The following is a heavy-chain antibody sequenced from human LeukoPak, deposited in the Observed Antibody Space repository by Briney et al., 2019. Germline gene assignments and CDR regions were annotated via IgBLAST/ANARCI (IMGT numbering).Heavy chain of an antibody. J-gene: IGHJ5*02. D-gene: IGHD1-20*01. CDR2: IKSKTDGGTT. CDR3: ARNNWAVPNNWFDP. V-gene: IGHV3-15*01. Sequence: GGSLRLSCAASGFTFNNAWMSWVRQAPGKGLEWVGRIKSKTDGGTTDYAAPVKGRFTISRDDSKNMVYLQMNSLRAEDTAVYYCARNNWAVPNNWFDPWGQGTLVTVSS. CDR1: GFTFNNAW.